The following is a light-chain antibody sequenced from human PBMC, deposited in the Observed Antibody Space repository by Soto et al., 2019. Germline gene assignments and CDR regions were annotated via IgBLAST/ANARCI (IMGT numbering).Light chain of an antibody. CDR2: DTY. V-gene: IGKV3D-20*02. CDR3: HQRRSWPRT. CDR1: QTLSNSF. Sequence: EIVLTQSPGTLSLSPGERATLSCRASQTLSNSFIAWYQQKPGQAPRLLIYDTYSRATGVQDRYSASGSGTDFTLTISRLEPEDFAVYYCHQRRSWPRTFGQGTKVDIK. J-gene: IGKJ1*01.